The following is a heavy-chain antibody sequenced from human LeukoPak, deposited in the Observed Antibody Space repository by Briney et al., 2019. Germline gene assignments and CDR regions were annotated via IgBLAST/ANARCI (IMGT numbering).Heavy chain of an antibody. Sequence: PGRSLRLSCAASGFTFGGYGMHWVRQAPGKGLEWVALISFDGSNQYYADSVKGRFTISRDNSKNTLYLQMSSLRGEDTAVYYCVKRGRQGDYAYDYWGPGTLVTVSS. CDR3: VKRGRQGDYAYDY. CDR2: ISFDGSNQ. CDR1: GFTFGGYG. D-gene: IGHD4-17*01. J-gene: IGHJ4*02. V-gene: IGHV3-30*18.